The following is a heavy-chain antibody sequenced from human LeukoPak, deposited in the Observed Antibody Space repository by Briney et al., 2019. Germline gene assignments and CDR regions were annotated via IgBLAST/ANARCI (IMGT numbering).Heavy chain of an antibody. V-gene: IGHV3-48*03. CDR2: ISSSASTR. J-gene: IGHJ3*02. CDR3: ARENTEDAFDI. CDR1: GFTFSSCE. Sequence: PGGSLRLSCAASGFTFSSCEMNWIRQAPGKGLEWVSYISSSASTRNYADSVKGRFTISRDNAKNSLYLQMSSLRAEDTAVYYCARENTEDAFDIWGQGTMVIVSS. D-gene: IGHD1/OR15-1a*01.